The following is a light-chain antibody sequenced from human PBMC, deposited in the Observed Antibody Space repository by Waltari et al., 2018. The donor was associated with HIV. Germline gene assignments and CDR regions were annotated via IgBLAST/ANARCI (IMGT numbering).Light chain of an antibody. J-gene: IGKJ1*01. CDR2: DAS. Sequence: EIVLTQSPGTLSLSPGERATLSCRASQSVSSSYLAWYQQKPGQTPRLLIYDASNRATGIPDRFSGSGSGTDFTLTISSLQPEDFATYYCLQDYNYPRTFGQGTEVEIK. CDR3: LQDYNYPRT. CDR1: QSVSSSY. V-gene: IGKV3-20*01.